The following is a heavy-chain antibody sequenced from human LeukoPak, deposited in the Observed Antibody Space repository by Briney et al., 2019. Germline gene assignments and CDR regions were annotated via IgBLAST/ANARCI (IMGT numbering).Heavy chain of an antibody. Sequence: SETLSLTCTVSGGSISSGGYYWSWIRQHPGKGLEWIGYIYYSGSTYYNPSLKSRVTISVDTSKNQFSPKLSSVTAADTAVYYCARLGEPEYYFDYWGQGTLVTVSS. CDR3: ARLGEPEYYFDY. CDR2: IYYSGST. J-gene: IGHJ4*02. V-gene: IGHV4-31*03. CDR1: GGSISSGGYY.